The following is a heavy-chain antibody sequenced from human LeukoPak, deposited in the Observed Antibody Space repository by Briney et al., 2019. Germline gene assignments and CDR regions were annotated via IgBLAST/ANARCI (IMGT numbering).Heavy chain of an antibody. J-gene: IGHJ4*02. V-gene: IGHV3-48*04. CDR1: GFTFSSYS. Sequence: GGSLRLSCAASGFTFSSYSMNWVRQAPGKGLEWVSYVSSSSSTIYYADSVKGRFTISRDNAKNSLYLQMNSLRAEDTAVYYCARDEYYDILTGYWGIDYWGQGTLVTVSS. CDR2: VSSSSSTI. D-gene: IGHD3-9*01. CDR3: ARDEYYDILTGYWGIDY.